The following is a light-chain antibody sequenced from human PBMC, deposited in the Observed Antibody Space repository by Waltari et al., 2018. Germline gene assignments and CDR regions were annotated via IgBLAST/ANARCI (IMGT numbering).Light chain of an antibody. V-gene: IGKV1-5*03. CDR3: QQYNTFPWT. Sequence: IQMTQSPSTLSASVGDRVTLTCRASQSISSWLAWYQQKPGKATNLLSYKAAALESGVPSRFSGSGAGTDFTLTISSLQPDDFATYYCQQYNTFPWTFGQGTKVEIK. J-gene: IGKJ1*01. CDR1: QSISSW. CDR2: KAA.